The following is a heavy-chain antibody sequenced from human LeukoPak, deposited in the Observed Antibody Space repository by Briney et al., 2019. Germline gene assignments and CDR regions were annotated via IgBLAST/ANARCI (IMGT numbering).Heavy chain of an antibody. Sequence: PSETLSLTCTVSGGSISSGDRYWSWIRQPPGKGLEWIGYIYYSGSTYYNPSLKSRITISIDTSKNQFSLKMTSVTAADTAVYYCARETTLPLNWFDPWGQGTLVTVSS. D-gene: IGHD1-7*01. J-gene: IGHJ5*02. V-gene: IGHV4-30-4*08. CDR3: ARETTLPLNWFDP. CDR2: IYYSGST. CDR1: GGSISSGDRY.